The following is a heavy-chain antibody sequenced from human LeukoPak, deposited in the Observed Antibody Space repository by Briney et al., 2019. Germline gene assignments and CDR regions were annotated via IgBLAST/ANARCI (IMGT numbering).Heavy chain of an antibody. CDR2: ISNDGSKK. CDR3: AKEVDY. CDR1: GFTFSSYG. V-gene: IGHV3-30*18. Sequence: GGSLRLSRAASGFTFSSYGMHWVRQAPGKGLDWVAVISNDGSKKYYADSVKGRFTISRDNSKNTLSLQVSSLRTEDTAVYYCAKEVDYWGQGTLVTVSS. J-gene: IGHJ4*02.